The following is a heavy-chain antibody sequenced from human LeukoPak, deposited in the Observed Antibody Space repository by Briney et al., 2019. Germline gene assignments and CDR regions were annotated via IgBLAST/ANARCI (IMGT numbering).Heavy chain of an antibody. CDR3: AREWHDYGGDSGGC. Sequence: GGSLRLSCAASAVTFRGHWLTWVRQAPGKGLQWVASIKEDGREAHYVDSVKGRFTISRDNAKNLLFLQMNSLRGDDTAVYYCAREWHDYGGDSGGCWGQGTLVTVSS. V-gene: IGHV3-7*01. D-gene: IGHD4-23*01. J-gene: IGHJ4*02. CDR2: IKEDGREA. CDR1: AVTFRGHW.